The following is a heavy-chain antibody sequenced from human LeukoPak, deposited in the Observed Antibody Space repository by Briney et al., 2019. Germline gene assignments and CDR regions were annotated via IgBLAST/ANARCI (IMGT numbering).Heavy chain of an antibody. J-gene: IGHJ4*02. CDR1: GLAFSSYS. CDR3: ARDFNGYCTNGVCYLAYDY. Sequence: GGALRLSCAASGLAFSSYSMNWVRPAPGKGLEWVSSIISSTSYIYYADSVKGRFTISRDNAKNSLYLQMNSLRVEDTAVYYCARDFNGYCTNGVCYLAYDYWGQGTLVTVSS. V-gene: IGHV3-21*01. CDR2: IISSTSYI. D-gene: IGHD2-8*01.